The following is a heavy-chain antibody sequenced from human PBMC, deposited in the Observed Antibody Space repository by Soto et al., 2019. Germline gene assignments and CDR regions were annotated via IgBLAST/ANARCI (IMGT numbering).Heavy chain of an antibody. CDR3: ARGSSRWDY. Sequence: SETLSLTCTVSGGSISSFYWSWIRQPAGRGLEWIGRTYSGGRNNYNPSLKSRVTMSVDTSKNQFSLRLSSVTAADTAMYYCARGSSRWDYWGQGTLVTVSS. J-gene: IGHJ4*02. CDR2: TYSGGRN. V-gene: IGHV4-4*07. D-gene: IGHD6-13*01. CDR1: GGSISSFY.